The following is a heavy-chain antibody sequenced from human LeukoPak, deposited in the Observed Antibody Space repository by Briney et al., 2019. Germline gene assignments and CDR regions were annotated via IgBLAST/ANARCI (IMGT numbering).Heavy chain of an antibody. CDR2: IYYSGST. Sequence: SETLSLTCTVSGGSISNYYWSWIRQPPGKGLEWIGYIYYSGSTNYNPSLKSRVTISVDTSKNQFSLKLSSVTAADTAVYYCVRRIYETGGHYHFDYWGQGTLVTVSS. CDR3: VRRIYETGGHYHFDY. V-gene: IGHV4-59*08. D-gene: IGHD2-8*02. CDR1: GGSISNYY. J-gene: IGHJ4*02.